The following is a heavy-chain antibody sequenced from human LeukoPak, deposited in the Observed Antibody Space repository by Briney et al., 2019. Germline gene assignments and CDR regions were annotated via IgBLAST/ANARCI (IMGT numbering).Heavy chain of an antibody. Sequence: GASVKVSCKASGFTFTSSAVQWVRQARGQRLEWIGWIVVGSGNTNYAQKFQERVTITRDMSTSTAYMELSSLRSEDTAVYYCARGRYYYDSSGNDAFDIWGQGTMVTVSS. D-gene: IGHD3-22*01. CDR3: ARGRYYYDSSGNDAFDI. V-gene: IGHV1-58*01. CDR1: GFTFTSSA. J-gene: IGHJ3*02. CDR2: IVVGSGNT.